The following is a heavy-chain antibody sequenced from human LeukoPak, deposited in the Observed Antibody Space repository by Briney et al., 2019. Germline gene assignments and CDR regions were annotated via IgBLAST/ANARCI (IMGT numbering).Heavy chain of an antibody. D-gene: IGHD6-19*01. CDR2: IYSGGST. J-gene: IGHJ4*02. CDR3: ARTQWLGEYYFDY. V-gene: IGHV3-53*01. Sequence: GGSLRLSCAASGFTVSSNYMSWVRQAPGKGLEWVSVIYSGGSTYYADSVKGRFTISRDNSKNTLYLQMNSLRAEDTAVYYCARTQWLGEYYFDYWGQGTLVTVSS. CDR1: GFTVSSNY.